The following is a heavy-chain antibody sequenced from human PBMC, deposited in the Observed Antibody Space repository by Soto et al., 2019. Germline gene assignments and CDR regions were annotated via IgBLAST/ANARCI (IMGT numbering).Heavy chain of an antibody. CDR2: IYYSGST. Sequence: LSLTCTVSGGSISSYYWSWIRQPPGKGLEWIGYIYYSGSTNYNPSLRGRVTISVDTSKNQFSLKLSSVTAADTAVYYCARDQNYYDSSGPGNWFDPWGQGTLVTVSS. CDR3: ARDQNYYDSSGPGNWFDP. V-gene: IGHV4-59*12. J-gene: IGHJ5*02. CDR1: GGSISSYY. D-gene: IGHD3-22*01.